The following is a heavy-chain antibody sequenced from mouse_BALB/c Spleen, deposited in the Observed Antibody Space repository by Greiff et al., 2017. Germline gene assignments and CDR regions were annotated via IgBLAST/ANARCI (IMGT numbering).Heavy chain of an antibody. J-gene: IGHJ4*01. CDR2: IDPANGNT. CDR1: GFNIKDTY. CDR3: ARGVRIYAMDY. V-gene: IGHV14-3*02. Sequence: VQLQQSGAELVKPGASVKLSCTASGFNIKDTYMHWVKQRPEQGLEWIGRIDPANGNTKYDPKFQGKATITADTSSNTAYLQLSSLTSEDTSVYYCARGVRIYAMDYGGQGTSVTVSS. D-gene: IGHD2-14*01.